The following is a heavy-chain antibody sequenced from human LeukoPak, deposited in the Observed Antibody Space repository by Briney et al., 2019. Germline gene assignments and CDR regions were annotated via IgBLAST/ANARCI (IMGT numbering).Heavy chain of an antibody. Sequence: GGSLRLSCAASGFTVSSNYMSGVRQAPGKGLEWVSVIYSGGSTYYADSVKGRFTISRDNSKNTLYLQMNSLRAEDTAVYYCARERGGLYNWFDPWGQGTLVTVSS. CDR3: ARERGGLYNWFDP. D-gene: IGHD3-16*01. J-gene: IGHJ5*02. V-gene: IGHV3-53*01. CDR2: IYSGGST. CDR1: GFTVSSNY.